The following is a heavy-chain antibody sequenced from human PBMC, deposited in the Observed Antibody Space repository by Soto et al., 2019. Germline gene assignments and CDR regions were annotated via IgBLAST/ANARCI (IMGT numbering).Heavy chain of an antibody. CDR1: GFSFTHYT. V-gene: IGHV3-30*04. CDR3: ARKWGTYSSASLDY. CDR2: MSYDGTNE. J-gene: IGHJ4*02. Sequence: QLVESGGGVVQPGGSLRLSCAASGFSFTHYTINWVRQAPGKGLEWVAVMSYDGTNEYYADSVKGRFTISRDNSKSTVYLQLNSLTPEDTALYYCARKWGTYSSASLDYWSLGTLVTVSS. D-gene: IGHD6-19*01.